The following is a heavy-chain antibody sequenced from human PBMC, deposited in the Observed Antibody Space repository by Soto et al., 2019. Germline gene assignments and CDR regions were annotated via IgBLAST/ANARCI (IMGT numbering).Heavy chain of an antibody. V-gene: IGHV1-69*02. Sequence: QVQLVQSGAEVKRPGSSVKVSCKASGDTFTFYSINWVRQAPGLGLEWMGRINPILSMSNYAQRFQCRVTMTADKSTSPAYMELSSLRSEDTAIYYCASSYGSGYRAFDYWGQGALVTVSS. D-gene: IGHD3-10*01. CDR2: INPILSMS. J-gene: IGHJ4*02. CDR1: GDTFTFYS. CDR3: ASSYGSGYRAFDY.